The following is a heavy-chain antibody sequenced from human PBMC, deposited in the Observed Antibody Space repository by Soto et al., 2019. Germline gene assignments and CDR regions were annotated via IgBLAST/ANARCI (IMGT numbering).Heavy chain of an antibody. CDR1: GGSISSGGYY. CDR2: IYYSGST. D-gene: IGHD2-15*01. Sequence: QVQLQESGPGLVKPSQTLSLTCTVSGGSISSGGYYWSWIRQHPGKGLEWIGYIYYSGSTYYNPSLKSRVTISVDTSKNQFSLKLSSVTAADTAVYYCASAILGYCSGGSCPGLYFDYWGQGTLVTVSS. CDR3: ASAILGYCSGGSCPGLYFDY. V-gene: IGHV4-31*03. J-gene: IGHJ4*02.